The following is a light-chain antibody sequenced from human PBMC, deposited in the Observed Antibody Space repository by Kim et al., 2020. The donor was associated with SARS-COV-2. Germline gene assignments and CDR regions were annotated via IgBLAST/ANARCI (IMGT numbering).Light chain of an antibody. CDR3: KSRDSRGTVV. CDR2: GKD. J-gene: IGLJ2*01. CDR1: SLRKYY. V-gene: IGLV3-19*01. Sequence: SSELTQDPAVSVALGQTVRITCQGDSLRKYYATWYQQKARQAPVLVFYGKDKRPSGVTDRFSGSTSGNTASLTITGAQAADEADYYCKSRDSRGTVVFGGGTKVTVL.